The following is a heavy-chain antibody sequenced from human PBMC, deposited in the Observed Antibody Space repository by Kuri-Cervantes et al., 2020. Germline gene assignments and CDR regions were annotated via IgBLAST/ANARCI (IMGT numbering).Heavy chain of an antibody. CDR3: ARVHGGYCTNGVCFRFDY. V-gene: IGHV1-3*01. J-gene: IGHJ4*02. CDR1: GYTFTTYG. D-gene: IGHD2-8*01. CDR2: INAGNGNT. Sequence: ASVKVSCKTSGYTFTTYGIHWVRQAPGQRLEWMGWINAGNGNTKYSQKSQGRVTITRDTSASTAYMELSSLRSEDTAIYYCARVHGGYCTNGVCFRFDYWGQGTLVTVSS.